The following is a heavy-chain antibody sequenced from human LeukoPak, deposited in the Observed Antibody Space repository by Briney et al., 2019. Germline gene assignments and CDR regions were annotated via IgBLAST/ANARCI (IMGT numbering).Heavy chain of an antibody. CDR3: ARRAMVRGGTYLDY. Sequence: SVRGRFAISRDNAKNSLYLQMNTLKADDTAVYYCARRAMVRGGTYLDYWGQGTLVTVSS. D-gene: IGHD3-10*01. J-gene: IGHJ4*02. V-gene: IGHV3-21*01.